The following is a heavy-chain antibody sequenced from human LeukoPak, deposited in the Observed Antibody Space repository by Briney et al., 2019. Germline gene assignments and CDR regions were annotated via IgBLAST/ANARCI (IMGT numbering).Heavy chain of an antibody. CDR3: ARDFDY. J-gene: IGHJ4*02. Sequence: SETLSLTCTASGGSISSGSYYWSWIRQPAGKGLEWIGRIYTSGSTNYNPSLKSRVTISVDTSKNQFSLKLSSVTAADTAVYYCARDFDYWGQGTLVTVSS. V-gene: IGHV4-61*02. CDR1: GGSISSGSYY. CDR2: IYTSGST.